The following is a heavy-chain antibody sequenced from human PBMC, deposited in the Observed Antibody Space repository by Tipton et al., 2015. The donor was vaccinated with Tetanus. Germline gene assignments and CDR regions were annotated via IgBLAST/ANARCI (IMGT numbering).Heavy chain of an antibody. CDR3: AREADCSGGSCFSGDFDN. CDR1: GFIFSSYG. D-gene: IGHD2-15*01. V-gene: IGHV3-33*01. Sequence: SLRLSCAASGFIFSSYGIHWVRQASGKGLEWVAVSWYDGTDKYYADSVKGRFTISRDNSKNTLYLQMNSLRAEDTALYYCAREADCSGGSCFSGDFDNWGQGTQVTVSS. CDR2: SWYDGTDK. J-gene: IGHJ4*02.